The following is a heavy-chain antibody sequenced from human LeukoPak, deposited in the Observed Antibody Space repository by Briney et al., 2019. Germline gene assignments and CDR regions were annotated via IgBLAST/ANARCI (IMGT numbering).Heavy chain of an antibody. CDR3: VRHGTQKYVADY. CDR2: VSYSGST. J-gene: IGHJ4*02. D-gene: IGHD1-1*01. V-gene: IGHV4-59*08. Sequence: SQTLSLTCTVSGGSISSYYWSWIRQHPGKGLEWIGYVSYSGSTNYNPSLKSRVTISVDTSKNQFSMKLSSVTAPDTAVYYCVRHGTQKYVADYWGQGTLVTVSS. CDR1: GGSISSYY.